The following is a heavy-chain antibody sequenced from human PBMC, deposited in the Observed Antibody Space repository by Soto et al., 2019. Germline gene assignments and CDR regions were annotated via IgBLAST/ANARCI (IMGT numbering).Heavy chain of an antibody. CDR1: GFTFSDYW. V-gene: IGHV3-7*03. CDR2: IKQDGNEK. D-gene: IGHD5-18*01. Sequence: SGGSLRLSCAVSGFTFSDYWMSWVRQAPGKGLEWVANIKQDGNEKYYVDSVKGRFTISRDNAKNSLYLQMNSLRAEDTAVYYCARGVDTAMGIDYWGQGTLVTSPQ. CDR3: ARGVDTAMGIDY. J-gene: IGHJ4*02.